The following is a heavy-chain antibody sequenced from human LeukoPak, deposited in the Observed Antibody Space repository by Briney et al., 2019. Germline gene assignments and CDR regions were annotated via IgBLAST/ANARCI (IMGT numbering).Heavy chain of an antibody. Sequence: SVKVSCKASGGTFSSYAISWVRQAPGQGLEWMGGIIHIFGSANYAQNFQGRVTITADESTSTVYMELSSLRSEDTAIYYCAINRPTSLSNWFDPWGQGTLVIVSS. J-gene: IGHJ5*02. CDR2: IIHIFGSA. D-gene: IGHD6-6*01. CDR1: GGTFSSYA. CDR3: AINRPTSLSNWFDP. V-gene: IGHV1-69*13.